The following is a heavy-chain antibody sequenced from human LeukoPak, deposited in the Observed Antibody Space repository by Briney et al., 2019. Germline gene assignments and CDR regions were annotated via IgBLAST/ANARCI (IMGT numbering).Heavy chain of an antibody. CDR1: GGSISSGGYY. Sequence: PSQTLSLTCTVSGGSISSGGYYWSWIRQHPGKGLEWIGYIYYSGSTYYNPSLKSRVTISVDTSKNQFSLKLSSVTAADTAVYYCARLPRRWTQLARDYWGQGTLVTVSS. CDR2: IYYSGST. J-gene: IGHJ4*02. CDR3: ARLPRRWTQLARDY. D-gene: IGHD6-13*01. V-gene: IGHV4-31*03.